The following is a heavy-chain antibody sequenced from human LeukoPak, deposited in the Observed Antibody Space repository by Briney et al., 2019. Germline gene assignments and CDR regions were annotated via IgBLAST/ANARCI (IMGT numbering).Heavy chain of an antibody. CDR2: ISSSSRYI. CDR1: GFTFSTYT. CDR3: ARESGSYYGVTLDY. V-gene: IGHV3-21*01. J-gene: IGHJ4*02. D-gene: IGHD1-26*01. Sequence: GGSLRLSCAASGFTFSTYTMNWVCQAPGKGLEWVSSISSSSRYIYYADSVKGRFTISRDNAKNSLYLQMNSLRAEDTAVYYCARESGSYYGVTLDYWRQGTLVTVSS.